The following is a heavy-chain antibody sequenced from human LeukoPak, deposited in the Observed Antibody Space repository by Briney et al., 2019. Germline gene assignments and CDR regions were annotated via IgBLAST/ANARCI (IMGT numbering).Heavy chain of an antibody. V-gene: IGHV4-34*01. CDR3: ARGRTTVVKRYFDL. D-gene: IGHD4-23*01. CDR1: GGSFSGYY. Sequence: ASETLSLTCAVYGGSFSGYYWSWIRQPPGKGLEWIGEINHSGSTNYNPSLKSRVTISVDTSKSQFSLKLSSVTAADTAVYYCARGRTTVVKRYFDLWGRDTLVTVSS. J-gene: IGHJ2*01. CDR2: INHSGST.